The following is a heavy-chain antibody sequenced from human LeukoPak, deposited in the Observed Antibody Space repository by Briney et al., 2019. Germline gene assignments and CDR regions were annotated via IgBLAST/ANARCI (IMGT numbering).Heavy chain of an antibody. V-gene: IGHV3-7*05. CDR1: GFTFSSSW. CDR3: ARDFIVSYYDSSGFGY. Sequence: GGSLRLSCAASGFTFSSSWMTWVRQAPGKGLEWVANIKQDGSEKYYVDSVKGRFTISRDNAKNSLYLQMNSLRAEDTAVYYCARDFIVSYYDSSGFGYWGQGTLVTVSS. CDR2: IKQDGSEK. D-gene: IGHD3-22*01. J-gene: IGHJ4*02.